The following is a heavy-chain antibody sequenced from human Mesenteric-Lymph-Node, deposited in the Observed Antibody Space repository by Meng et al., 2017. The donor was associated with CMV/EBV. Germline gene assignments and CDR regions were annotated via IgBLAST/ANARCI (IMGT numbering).Heavy chain of an antibody. CDR1: GFTFSSYA. CDR3: ARDPGWELGGVY. J-gene: IGHJ4*02. CDR2: IKQDGSEK. V-gene: IGHV3-7*01. D-gene: IGHD1-26*01. Sequence: GGSLRLSCAASGFTFSSYAMSWVRQAPGKGLEWVANIKQDGSEKYYVDSVKGRFTISRDNAKNSLYLQMNSLRAEDTAVYYCARDPGWELGGVYWGQGTLVTVSS.